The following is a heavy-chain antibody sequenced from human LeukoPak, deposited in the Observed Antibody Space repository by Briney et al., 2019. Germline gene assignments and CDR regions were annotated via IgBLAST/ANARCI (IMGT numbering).Heavy chain of an antibody. V-gene: IGHV4-59*01. CDR3: ANRRGGLDYFDY. Sequence: SETLSLTCTVSGGSISSDYWSWIRQPPGKGLEWIGHIYYSGSTNCNPSLKSRVTISVDTSKNQFSLKLSSVTAADTAVYYCANRRGGLDYFDYWGQGTLVTVSS. D-gene: IGHD3-10*01. CDR1: GGSISSDY. CDR2: IYYSGST. J-gene: IGHJ4*02.